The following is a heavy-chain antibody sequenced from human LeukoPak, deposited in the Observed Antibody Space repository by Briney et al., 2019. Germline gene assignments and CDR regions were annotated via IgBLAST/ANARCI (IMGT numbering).Heavy chain of an antibody. J-gene: IGHJ4*02. CDR1: GYTFTGYY. CDR2: INPNSGGT. D-gene: IGHD3-10*01. V-gene: IGHV1-2*02. Sequence: ASVKVSCKASGYTFTGYYIHWVRQAPGQGLEWMGWINPNSGGTDYAQKFQGRVTMTRDTSISTAYMELSRLRSDDTAVYYCARGKYGSGSYYGWFFGDYFDYWGQGTLVTVSS. CDR3: ARGKYGSGSYYGWFFGDYFDY.